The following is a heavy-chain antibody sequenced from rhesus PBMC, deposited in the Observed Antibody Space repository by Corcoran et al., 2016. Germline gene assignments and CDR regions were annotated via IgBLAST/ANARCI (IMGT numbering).Heavy chain of an antibody. D-gene: IGHD3-3*01. CDR1: GYSISSGYG. J-gene: IGHJ2*01. Sequence: QLQLQESGPGLVKPSETLSLTCAVSGYSISSGYGWSWIRQPPGKGLEWIGYISYSGSTSFNPSLKSRVTISRDTSNNQFSLKLSSVTAADTAVYYCARDAGRGGLFGLPAWYFDLWGPGTPITISS. CDR3: ARDAGRGGLFGLPAWYFDL. CDR2: ISYSGST. V-gene: IGHV4-122*02.